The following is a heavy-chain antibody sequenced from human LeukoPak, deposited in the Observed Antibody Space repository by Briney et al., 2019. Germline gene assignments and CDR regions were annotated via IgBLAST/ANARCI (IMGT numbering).Heavy chain of an antibody. J-gene: IGHJ4*02. CDR3: ARAPCGTTKCRVDY. D-gene: IGHD1-1*01. V-gene: IGHV3-66*02. CDR2: IYSGGTT. CDR1: GFTVSSNY. Sequence: GRSLRLSCAASGFTVSSNYLSWVRQAPGKGLEWVSVIYSGGTTYYADSVKGRFTISRDNSKDMLYLQMNSLRAEDTAVYYCARAPCGTTKCRVDYWGQGTLVIVSS.